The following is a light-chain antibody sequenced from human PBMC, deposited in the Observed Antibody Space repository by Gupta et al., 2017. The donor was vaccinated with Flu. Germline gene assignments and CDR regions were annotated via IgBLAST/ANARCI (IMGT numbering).Light chain of an antibody. J-gene: IGLJ3*02. CDR1: ISSVGNNK. CDR3: GTWDGSLFTWV. CDR2: DNS. Sequence: KVTISCSGSISSVGNNKVSWYQQLPGTAPKALMYDNSRRPSGISDRFSGSKSGTSATLGITGLQTGDEADYYCGTWDGSLFTWVFGGGTKLTVL. V-gene: IGLV1-51*01.